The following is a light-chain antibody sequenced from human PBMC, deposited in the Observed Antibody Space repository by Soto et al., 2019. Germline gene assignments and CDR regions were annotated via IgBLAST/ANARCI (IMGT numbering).Light chain of an antibody. CDR3: QQRGNWSVT. V-gene: IGKV3-11*01. Sequence: EIVLTQSPATLSLSPGERATLSCRASQSVSSYLAWYQQKPGQAPRLLIYDASNRATGIPARFSGSGSGTDFTLTISSLEPDGFAVYDCQQRGNWSVTFGQGNRVDIK. CDR2: DAS. CDR1: QSVSSY. J-gene: IGKJ1*01.